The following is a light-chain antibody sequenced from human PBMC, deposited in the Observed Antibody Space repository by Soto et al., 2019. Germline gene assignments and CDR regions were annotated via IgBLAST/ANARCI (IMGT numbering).Light chain of an antibody. CDR3: QQRTDWQYT. Sequence: EIVLTQSPATLSLSPGERATLSCRASQSVSTYLAWYQQKPGQAPRLLIYDASTRATGIPARFSGSGSGTDFTLTISSLEPADFAVYYCQQRTDWQYTFGQGTRLEIK. CDR2: DAS. V-gene: IGKV3-11*01. J-gene: IGKJ2*01. CDR1: QSVSTY.